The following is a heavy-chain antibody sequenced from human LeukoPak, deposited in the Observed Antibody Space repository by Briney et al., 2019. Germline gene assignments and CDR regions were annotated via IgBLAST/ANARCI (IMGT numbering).Heavy chain of an antibody. CDR2: VDHTGST. CDR3: ARGRVSSSTWYSTYYYYFYMDV. CDR1: DDSITMYY. D-gene: IGHD1-1*01. V-gene: IGHV4-59*01. Sequence: SETLSLTCSVSDDSITMYYWTWIRKPPGKGLEWIGYVDHTGSTNFNPSLNGRVSISRDTTKNLFSLRLRSVTAADTAVYFCARGRVSSSTWYSTYYYYFYMDVWGKGTTATVSS. J-gene: IGHJ6*03.